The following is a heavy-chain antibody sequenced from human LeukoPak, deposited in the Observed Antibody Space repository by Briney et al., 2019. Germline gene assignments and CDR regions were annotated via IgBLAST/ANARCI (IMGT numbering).Heavy chain of an antibody. Sequence: SCKVSGYTLTELSMHWVRQAPGKGLEWVALISYDGGNKFYADSVRDRFTISRDNSKNTLFLQMNSLRIEDTAVYYCAKVFEVRGARRPKDYWGQGTLVIVSS. V-gene: IGHV3-30*18. CDR2: ISYDGGNK. J-gene: IGHJ4*02. CDR3: AKVFEVRGARRPKDY. CDR1: GYTLTELS. D-gene: IGHD3-10*01.